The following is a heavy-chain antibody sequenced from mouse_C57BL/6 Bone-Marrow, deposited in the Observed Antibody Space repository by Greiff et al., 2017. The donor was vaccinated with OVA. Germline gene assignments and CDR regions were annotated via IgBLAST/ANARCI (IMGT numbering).Heavy chain of an antibody. CDR1: GYSITSDY. Sequence: EVHLVESGPGLAKPSQTLSLTCSVTGYSITSDYWNWIRKFPGNKLEYMGYISYSGSTYYNPSLKSRISITRDTSKNQYYLQLNSVTTEDTATYYCARSASTMITTWAMDYWGQGTSVTVSS. V-gene: IGHV3-8*01. D-gene: IGHD2-4*01. CDR2: ISYSGST. CDR3: ARSASTMITTWAMDY. J-gene: IGHJ4*01.